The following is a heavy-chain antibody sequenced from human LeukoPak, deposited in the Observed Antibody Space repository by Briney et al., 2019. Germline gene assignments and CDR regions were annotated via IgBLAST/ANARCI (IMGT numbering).Heavy chain of an antibody. CDR2: ISGGGDIT. CDR3: VREDTPATANY. V-gene: IGHV3-23*01. CDR1: GFNFANHA. D-gene: IGHD2-21*02. Sequence: GGSLRLSCAASGFNFANHAMSWVRQTPGKGLEWVSAISGGGDITYYADSVTGRFTISRDNSKDTLFPQMHSLRPGDTAVYYCVREDTPATANYWGQGTLVTISS. J-gene: IGHJ4*02.